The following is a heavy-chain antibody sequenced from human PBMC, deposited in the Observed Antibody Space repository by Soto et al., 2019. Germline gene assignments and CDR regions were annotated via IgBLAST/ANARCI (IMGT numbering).Heavy chain of an antibody. J-gene: IGHJ4*02. Sequence: GGSLRLSCAASGFTFSSYSMNWVRQAPGKGLEWVSYISSSSSTIYYADSVKGRFTISRDNAKNSLYLQMNSLRAEDTAVYYCARDNRVLSGWYSRIHFDYWGQGTLVTVSS. CDR3: ARDNRVLSGWYSRIHFDY. D-gene: IGHD6-19*01. CDR2: ISSSSSTI. V-gene: IGHV3-48*01. CDR1: GFTFSSYS.